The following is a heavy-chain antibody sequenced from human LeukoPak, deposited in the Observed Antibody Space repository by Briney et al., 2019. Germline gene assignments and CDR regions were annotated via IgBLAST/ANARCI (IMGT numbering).Heavy chain of an antibody. CDR2: INPSGGST. V-gene: IGHV1-46*01. D-gene: IGHD1-1*01. CDR3: ARDGSFYFDY. Sequence: ASVKVSCKASGYTFSSYYMHWVRQAPGQGLEWMGIINPSGGSTTYAQKFQGRVTMTRDTSTSTVYMELSSLRSEDTGVYYCARDGSFYFDYWGQGTLVTVS. CDR1: GYTFSSYY. J-gene: IGHJ4*02.